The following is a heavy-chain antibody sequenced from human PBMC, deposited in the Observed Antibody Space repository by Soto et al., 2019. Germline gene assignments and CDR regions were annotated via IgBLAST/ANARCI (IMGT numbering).Heavy chain of an antibody. D-gene: IGHD3-22*01. V-gene: IGHV1-46*01. Sequence: RASVKVSCKASGYTFTSYYMHWVRQAPGQGLEWMGIINPSGGSTSYAQKFQGRVTMTRDTSTSTVYMELSSLRPEDTAVYYCARDSAHPTDDSSGSHFDYWGQGTLVTVSS. J-gene: IGHJ4*02. CDR2: INPSGGST. CDR1: GYTFTSYY. CDR3: ARDSAHPTDDSSGSHFDY.